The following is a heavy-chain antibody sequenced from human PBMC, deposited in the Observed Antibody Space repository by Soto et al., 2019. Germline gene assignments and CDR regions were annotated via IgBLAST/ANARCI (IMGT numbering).Heavy chain of an antibody. CDR3: VKDKAGYSNSFEY. Sequence: GGSLRLSCVASGFTFEHYGMHWVRQAPGKGLEWVSGLNWSGGRIGYADSVTGRFTISRDNAKNSLDLQMNGLRAEDTALYYCVKDKAGYSNSFEYWGQGTLVTVSS. CDR2: LNWSGGRI. V-gene: IGHV3-9*01. CDR1: GFTFEHYG. J-gene: IGHJ4*02. D-gene: IGHD6-6*01.